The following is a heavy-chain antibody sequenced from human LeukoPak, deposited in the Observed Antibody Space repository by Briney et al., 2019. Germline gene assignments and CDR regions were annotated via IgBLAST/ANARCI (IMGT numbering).Heavy chain of an antibody. V-gene: IGHV3-9*01. CDR3: AKDIGYSSSWLDH. Sequence: GRSLRLSCAASGFTFDDYAMHWVRQTPGEGLEWVSGISWNSGSIGYADSVKGRFTISRDNAKNSLYLQMNSLRAEDTALYYCAKDIGYSSSWLDHWGQGTLVTVSS. CDR1: GFTFDDYA. CDR2: ISWNSGSI. D-gene: IGHD6-13*01. J-gene: IGHJ5*02.